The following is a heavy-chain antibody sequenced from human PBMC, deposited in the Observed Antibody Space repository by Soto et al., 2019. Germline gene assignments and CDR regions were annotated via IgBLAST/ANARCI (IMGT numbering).Heavy chain of an antibody. CDR2: IYYSGST. CDR1: GGSISSGGYY. D-gene: IGHD1-26*01. CDR3: ARGRPVGATTFDY. J-gene: IGHJ4*02. Sequence: PSETLSLTCTVSGGSISSGGYYWSWIRQHPGKGLEWIGYIYYSGSTYYNPSLKSRVNISVDTSKNQFSLKVNPVTAADTAGYYCARGRPVGATTFDYWGQGNRVTVGS. V-gene: IGHV4-31*03.